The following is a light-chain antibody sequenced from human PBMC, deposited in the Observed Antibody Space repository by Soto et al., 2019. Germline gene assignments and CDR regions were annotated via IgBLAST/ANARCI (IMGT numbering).Light chain of an antibody. Sequence: DIQMTQSPSFLSASVGDRVTITCQASQDITTSLNWYQQKPGKAPKLLMYDASNLETGVPSRYSGSGSGTDFTFTISSLQAEDIATYYCQQYDNLPLSFGEGTKVEIK. CDR1: QDITTS. CDR3: QQYDNLPLS. CDR2: DAS. V-gene: IGKV1-33*01. J-gene: IGKJ4*01.